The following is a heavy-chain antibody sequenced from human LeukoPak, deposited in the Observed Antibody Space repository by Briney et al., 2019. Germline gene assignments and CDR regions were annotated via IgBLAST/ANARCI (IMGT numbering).Heavy chain of an antibody. CDR2: ISSSSSSI. CDR1: GFTFKIYN. V-gene: IGHV3-21*01. D-gene: IGHD5-18*01. Sequence: PGVTLTLSCAASGFTFKIYNRNGLPQAPGKERGMVSIISSSSSSIYSEDSVTGRITISRDNTKKSLYLQMNRRRAEDTAVYCAARGGYSSSHCGQG. J-gene: IGHJ1*01. CDR3: ARGGYSSSH.